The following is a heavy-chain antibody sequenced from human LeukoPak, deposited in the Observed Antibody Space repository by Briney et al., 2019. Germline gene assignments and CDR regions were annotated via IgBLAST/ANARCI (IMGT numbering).Heavy chain of an antibody. CDR2: ITASGGNT. D-gene: IGHD5-18*01. CDR1: GFTFSSYA. V-gene: IGHV3-23*01. CDR3: AKGNGYSYGRYYFHY. Sequence: GGSLRLSCAASGFTFSSYAMGWVRQAPGKGLECVSAITASGGNTYYADSVKGRFTISRDNSKNTLYLQVNSLRAEDTAVYYCAKGNGYSYGRYYFHYWGQGTLVTVSS. J-gene: IGHJ4*02.